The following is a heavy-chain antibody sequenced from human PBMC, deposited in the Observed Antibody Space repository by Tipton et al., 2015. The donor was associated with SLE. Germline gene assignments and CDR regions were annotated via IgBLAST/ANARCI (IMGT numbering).Heavy chain of an antibody. D-gene: IGHD3-3*01. CDR2: ISYSGTT. V-gene: IGHV4-31*03. CDR3: ARDLAWSGFFDL. J-gene: IGHJ2*01. CDR1: GGSFTSDGYY. Sequence: TLSLTCTVSGGSFTSDGYYWGWIRQHPVKGLEWIGYISYSGTTYYNPSLKSRITILADTSTNRLSLRLNSVTAADTAVYYCARDLAWSGFFDLWGRGTLVTVSS.